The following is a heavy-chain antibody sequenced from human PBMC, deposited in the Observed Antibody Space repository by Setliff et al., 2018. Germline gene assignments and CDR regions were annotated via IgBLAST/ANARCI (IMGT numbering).Heavy chain of an antibody. V-gene: IGHV3-7*01. CDR2: INPAGSEK. D-gene: IGHD3-16*02. Sequence: GGSLRLSCAASGFTFSGYWMTWVRQAPGKGLEWVAAINPAGSEKYYVNYLKGRFTISRDNAKNSLYLQMNSLRAEDTAVYYCARDRGQVTVNNRYGFYYYGMDVWGQGTTVTVSS. CDR3: ARDRGQVTVNNRYGFYYYGMDV. J-gene: IGHJ6*02. CDR1: GFTFSGYW.